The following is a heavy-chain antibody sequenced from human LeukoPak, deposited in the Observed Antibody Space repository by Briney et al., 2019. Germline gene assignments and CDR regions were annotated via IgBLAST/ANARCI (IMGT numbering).Heavy chain of an antibody. V-gene: IGHV1-3*01. CDR1: GYTFTSYA. J-gene: IGHJ4*02. CDR2: INAGNGNT. Sequence: ASVKVSCKASGYTFTSYAMHWVRQAPGQRLEWMGWINAGNGNTKYSQKFQGRVTITRDTSASTAYMELSSLRSEDTAVYYCARVWSSSSWYDYWGQGTLVTVSS. D-gene: IGHD6-13*01. CDR3: ARVWSSSSWYDY.